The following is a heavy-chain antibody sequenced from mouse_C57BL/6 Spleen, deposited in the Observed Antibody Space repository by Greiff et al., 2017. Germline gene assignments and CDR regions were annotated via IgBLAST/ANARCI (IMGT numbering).Heavy chain of an antibody. CDR3: ARRYYYGYEGYFDV. D-gene: IGHD1-1*01. CDR2: ISSGGSYT. Sequence: VQLKESGGDLVKPGGSLKLSCAASGFTFSSYGMSWVRQTPDKRLEWVATISSGGSYTYYPDSVKGRFTISRDNAKNTLYLQMSSLKSEDTAMYYCARRYYYGYEGYFDVWGTGTTVTVSS. V-gene: IGHV5-6*01. CDR1: GFTFSSYG. J-gene: IGHJ1*03.